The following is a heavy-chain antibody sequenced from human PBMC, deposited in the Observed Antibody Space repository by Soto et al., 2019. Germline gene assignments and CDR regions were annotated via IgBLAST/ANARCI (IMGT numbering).Heavy chain of an antibody. CDR2: IKQDGSEK. Sequence: EVQLVESGGGLVQPGGSLRLSCAASGFTFSSYWMSWVRQAPGKGLEWVANIKQDGSEKYHVDSVKGRFTISRDNAKNSLYLQMNSLRAEDTAVYYCARAKKKIYYYYYYMDVWGKGTTVTVSS. CDR1: GFTFSSYW. CDR3: ARAKKKIYYYYYYMDV. V-gene: IGHV3-7*04. J-gene: IGHJ6*03.